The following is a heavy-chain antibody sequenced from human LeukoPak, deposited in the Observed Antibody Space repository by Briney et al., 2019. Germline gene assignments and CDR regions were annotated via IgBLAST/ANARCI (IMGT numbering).Heavy chain of an antibody. Sequence: GGSLRFSCAASGFTFSSYAMSWVRQAPGKGLEWVSAISGSGGSTYYADSVKGRFTISRDNSKNTLYLQMNSLRAEDTAVYYCAKSVNFSNYRVYYYYMDVWGRGTTVTVSS. CDR1: GFTFSSYA. V-gene: IGHV3-23*01. CDR3: AKSVNFSNYRVYYYYMDV. D-gene: IGHD4-11*01. J-gene: IGHJ6*03. CDR2: ISGSGGST.